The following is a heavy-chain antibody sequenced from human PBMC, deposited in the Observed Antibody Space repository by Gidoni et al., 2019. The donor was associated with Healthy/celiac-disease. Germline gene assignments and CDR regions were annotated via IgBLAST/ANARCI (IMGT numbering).Heavy chain of an antibody. CDR3: ARAGSFDSAHAFDI. CDR2: ISSSSSTI. J-gene: IGHJ3*02. V-gene: IGHV3-48*04. Sequence: EVQLVESGGGLVQPGGSLRLSCAASGFTFSSYSMNWVRQAPGKGLGWVSYISSSSSTIYYADSVKGRFTISRDNAKNSLYLQMNSLRAEDTAVYYCARAGSFDSAHAFDIWGQGTMVTVSS. CDR1: GFTFSSYS. D-gene: IGHD1-26*01.